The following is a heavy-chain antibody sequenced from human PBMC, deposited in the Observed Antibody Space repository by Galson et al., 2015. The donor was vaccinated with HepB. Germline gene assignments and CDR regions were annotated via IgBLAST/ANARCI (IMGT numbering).Heavy chain of an antibody. D-gene: IGHD3-22*01. J-gene: IGHJ3*02. V-gene: IGHV1-69*13. CDR2: IIPIFGTA. Sequence: SVKVSCKASGGTFSSYAISWVRQAPGQGLEWMGGIIPIFGTANSAEKFQDRVTITADESTSTAYMELSSLRSEDTAVYYCARDVVNYDSSGREGAFDIWGQGTMVTVSS. CDR1: GGTFSSYA. CDR3: ARDVVNYDSSGREGAFDI.